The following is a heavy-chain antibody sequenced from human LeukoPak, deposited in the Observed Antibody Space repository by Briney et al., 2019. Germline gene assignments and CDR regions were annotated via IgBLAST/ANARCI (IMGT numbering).Heavy chain of an antibody. J-gene: IGHJ4*02. CDR1: GGTFSSYA. CDR3: ARGDTAMVTGFDY. Sequence: SVKVSCKASGGTFSSYAISWVRQAPGQGLEWMGGIIPIFGTANYAQKFQGRVTITADESTSTAYMELSSLRSEDTAAYYCARGDTAMVTGFDYWGQGTLVTVSS. CDR2: IIPIFGTA. V-gene: IGHV1-69*13. D-gene: IGHD5-18*01.